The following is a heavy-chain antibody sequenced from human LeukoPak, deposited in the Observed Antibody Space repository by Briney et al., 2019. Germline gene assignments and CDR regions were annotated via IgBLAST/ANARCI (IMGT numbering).Heavy chain of an antibody. V-gene: IGHV4-59*11. D-gene: IGHD1-7*01. CDR3: ARVGGRPGTTDYYYYCFMDV. CDR1: GGSISSHY. CDR2: IYYSGTT. Sequence: SETLSLTCTVSGGSISSHYWSWIRQPPGKGLEWIGYIYYSGTTTYNPSLKSRVIISVDTSKNQFSLKLTSVTTADTAVYYCARVGGRPGTTDYYYYCFMDVWGKGTTVTVSS. J-gene: IGHJ6*03.